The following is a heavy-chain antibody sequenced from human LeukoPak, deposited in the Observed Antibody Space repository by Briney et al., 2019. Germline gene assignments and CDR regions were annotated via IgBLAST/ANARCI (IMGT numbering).Heavy chain of an antibody. CDR1: GGSISSTSYY. CDR2: IYYSGST. J-gene: IGHJ6*03. CDR3: ARTQYSTSPEGYYYYYMDV. Sequence: SETLSLTCTVSGGSISSTSYYWGWIRQPPGKGLEWIGSIYYSGSTSYNPSLRSRVTISVDTSKDQFSLELSSVAAADTAVYYCARTQYSTSPEGYYYYYMDVWGKGTTLTVSS. D-gene: IGHD6-6*01. V-gene: IGHV4-39*01.